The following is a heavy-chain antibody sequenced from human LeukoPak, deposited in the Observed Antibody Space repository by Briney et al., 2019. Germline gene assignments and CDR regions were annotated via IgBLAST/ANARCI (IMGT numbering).Heavy chain of an antibody. CDR3: AREPLNLITGVPYYYYGMDV. D-gene: IGHD7-27*01. J-gene: IGHJ6*02. CDR2: IYYSGST. Sequence: SQTLSLTCTVSGGSLSSGGYYWSWIRQHPGKGLEWIGYIYYSGSTYYNPSLKSRVTISVDTSKNQFSLKLSSVTAADTAVYYCAREPLNLITGVPYYYYGMDVWGQGTTVTVSS. CDR1: GGSLSSGGYY. V-gene: IGHV4-31*03.